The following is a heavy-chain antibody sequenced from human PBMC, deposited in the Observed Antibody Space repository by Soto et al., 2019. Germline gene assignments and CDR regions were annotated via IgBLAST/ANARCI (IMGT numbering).Heavy chain of an antibody. D-gene: IGHD5-12*01. CDR3: AHIDPEIVTVGGHGGFDY. CDR1: GFSLTSGVG. V-gene: IGHV2-5*02. CDR2: IYWDDDK. J-gene: IGHJ4*02. Sequence: QITLKESGPTLVRPPQTLTLTCTFSGFSLTSGVGVGWIRQPPGKALEWLALIYWDDDKRYSPSLNNRLTITQETSKNQVVLTMTNVGPVDTATYFCAHIDPEIVTVGGHGGFDYWGQVALVTVSS.